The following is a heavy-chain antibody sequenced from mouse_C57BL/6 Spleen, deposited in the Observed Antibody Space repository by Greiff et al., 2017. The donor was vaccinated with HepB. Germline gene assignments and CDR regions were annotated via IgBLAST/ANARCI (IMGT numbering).Heavy chain of an antibody. CDR3: ARGKATDYFDY. Sequence: EVKLMESGGGLVKPGGSLKLSCAASGFTFSSYAMSWVRQTPEKRLEWVATISDGGSYTYYPDNVKGRFTISRDNAKNNLYLQMSHLKSEDTAMYYCARGKATDYFDYWGQGTTLTVSS. CDR2: ISDGGSYT. CDR1: GFTFSSYA. D-gene: IGHD3-2*02. J-gene: IGHJ2*01. V-gene: IGHV5-4*03.